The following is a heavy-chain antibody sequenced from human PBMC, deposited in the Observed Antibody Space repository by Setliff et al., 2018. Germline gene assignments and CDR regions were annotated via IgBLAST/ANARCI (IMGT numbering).Heavy chain of an antibody. D-gene: IGHD6-6*01. Sequence: GGSLRLSCAAFGFNFSSYGMHWVRQAPGKGLEWVAAIWFDGSNHYYVDSVKGRFIISRDNAKKSLYLQMNSLRAEDTAIYYCAKVYRPQFSPGFDYWGQGALVTVSS. CDR2: IWFDGSNH. V-gene: IGHV3-33*03. J-gene: IGHJ4*02. CDR1: GFNFSSYG. CDR3: AKVYRPQFSPGFDY.